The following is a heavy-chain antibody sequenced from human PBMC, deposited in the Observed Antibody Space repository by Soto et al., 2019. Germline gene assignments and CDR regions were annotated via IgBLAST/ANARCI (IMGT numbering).Heavy chain of an antibody. D-gene: IGHD6-19*01. J-gene: IGHJ4*02. V-gene: IGHV1-3*01. CDR1: GYTFTSYA. Sequence: QVQLVQSGAEVKKPGASVKVSCKASGYTFTSYAMHWVRQAPGQRLEGMGWINAGNGNTKYSQKFQGRVTITRDTSASTAYMELSSLRSEDTAVYYCARGMFQSRGTVAGTFDYWGQGTLVTVSS. CDR3: ARGMFQSRGTVAGTFDY. CDR2: INAGNGNT.